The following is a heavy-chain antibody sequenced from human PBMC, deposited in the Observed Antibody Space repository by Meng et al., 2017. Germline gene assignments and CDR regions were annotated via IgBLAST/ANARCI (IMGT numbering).Heavy chain of an antibody. CDR1: GFTFSSYS. J-gene: IGHJ1*01. CDR2: ISSSSSYI. Sequence: GESLKISCAASGFTFSSYSMNWVRQAPGKGLEWVSSISSSSSYIYYADSVKGRFTISRDNAKNSLYLQMNSLRAEDTAVYYCAREGQGYTYYYDSSGYYPEYFQHWGQGNLVNVAS. V-gene: IGHV3-21*01. CDR3: AREGQGYTYYYDSSGYYPEYFQH. D-gene: IGHD3-22*01.